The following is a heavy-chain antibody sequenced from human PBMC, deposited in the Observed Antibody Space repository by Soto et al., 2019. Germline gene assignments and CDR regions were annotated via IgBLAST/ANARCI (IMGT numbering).Heavy chain of an antibody. CDR3: ARGLVVVSATYWYFDL. D-gene: IGHD2-15*01. Sequence: QVPLVQSGAEVKKPGASVKVSCKASGYTFTSYDINWVRQAAGQGLEWIGWMNPNSGKAVYAQKFQGRVTMAGNTATSTAYMELSSLRSDDTAVYFCARGLVVVSATYWYFDLWGRGTLVTVSS. CDR1: GYTFTSYD. J-gene: IGHJ2*01. V-gene: IGHV1-8*01. CDR2: MNPNSGKA.